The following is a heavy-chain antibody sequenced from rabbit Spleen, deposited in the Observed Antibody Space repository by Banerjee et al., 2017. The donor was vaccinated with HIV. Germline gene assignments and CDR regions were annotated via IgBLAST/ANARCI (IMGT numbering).Heavy chain of an antibody. CDR2: IYTGDGNT. D-gene: IGHD4-2*01. V-gene: IGHV1S45*01. Sequence: QEQLVESGGGLVQPEGSLTLTCTPSGFSFSSSYYMCWVRQAPGKGLEWIACIYTGDGNTYYASWAKGRFTISKTSSTTVTLQMTSLTAADTATYFCARGFYGGGGDTNGLDLWGPGTLVTVS. J-gene: IGHJ4*01. CDR1: GFSFSSSYY. CDR3: ARGFYGGGGDTNGLDL.